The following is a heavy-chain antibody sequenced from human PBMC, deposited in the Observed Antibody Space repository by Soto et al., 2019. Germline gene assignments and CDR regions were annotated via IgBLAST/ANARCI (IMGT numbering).Heavy chain of an antibody. J-gene: IGHJ5*02. D-gene: IGHD3-10*01. CDR2: IYNSGST. CDR1: GGSISSYY. V-gene: IGHV4-59*12. Sequence: SETLSLTCTVSGGSISSYYWSWIRQPPGKGLEWIGEIYNSGSTNYNPSLKSRVTISVDTSKNQFSLKLSSVTAADTAVYYCARGVVKRSRGVIWTKGWFDPWGQGTLVTVYS. CDR3: ARGVVKRSRGVIWTKGWFDP.